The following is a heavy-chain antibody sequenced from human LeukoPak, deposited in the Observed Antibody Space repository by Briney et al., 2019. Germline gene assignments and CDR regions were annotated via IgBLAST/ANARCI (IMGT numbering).Heavy chain of an antibody. Sequence: SENLSLNCTVSGGSISSGSYYWGWIRQPPGKGLEWIGHIYTSGDTNYNPSLKSRVTISVDTSKNQFSLRLSSVTAADTAVYYCARGVGRFWSGYEALPMDVWGKGTTVTVSS. CDR3: ARGVGRFWSGYEALPMDV. CDR2: IYTSGDT. D-gene: IGHD3-3*01. CDR1: GGSISSGSYY. V-gene: IGHV4-61*09. J-gene: IGHJ6*04.